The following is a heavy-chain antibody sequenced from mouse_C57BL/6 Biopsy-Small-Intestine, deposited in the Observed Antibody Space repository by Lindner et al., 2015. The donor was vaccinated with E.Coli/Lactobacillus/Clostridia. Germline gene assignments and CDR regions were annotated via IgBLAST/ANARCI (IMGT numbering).Heavy chain of an antibody. Sequence: QLQESGPELVKPGASVKISCKASGYSFTDYNMNWVKQSNGKSLEWIGVINPNYGTTSYNQKFKGKATLTVDQSSSTAYMQLNGLTSEDSAVYYCARSPTVVPYYAMDYWGQGTSVTVSS. D-gene: IGHD1-1*01. V-gene: IGHV1-39*01. CDR1: GYSFTDYN. CDR3: ARSPTVVPYYAMDY. J-gene: IGHJ4*01. CDR2: INPNYGTT.